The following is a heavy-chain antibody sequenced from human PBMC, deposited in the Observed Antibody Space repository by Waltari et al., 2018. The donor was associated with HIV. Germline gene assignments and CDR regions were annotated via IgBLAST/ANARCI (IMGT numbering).Heavy chain of an antibody. CDR3: ARGSHCSSTSCYPHYYYGMDV. Sequence: QVQLVQSGAEVKKPGASVTVSCKASGYTFNSYHTHWVRPAPGQGLEWMGRINPSGGSITYAQKFQGRVTMTRDTSTRTVYMEVSSLRSEDTAVYYCARGSHCSSTSCYPHYYYGMDVWGQGTTVTVS. CDR1: GYTFNSYH. V-gene: IGHV1-46*02. J-gene: IGHJ6*02. D-gene: IGHD2-2*01. CDR2: INPSGGSI.